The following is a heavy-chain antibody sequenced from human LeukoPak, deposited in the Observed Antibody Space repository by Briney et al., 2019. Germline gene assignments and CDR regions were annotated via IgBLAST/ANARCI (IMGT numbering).Heavy chain of an antibody. D-gene: IGHD3-3*01. Sequence: GGSLRLSCVGSGFTLGRYWMHWFRQAPGTGLVWVARSNSDGKITDYADSVRGRFTTSRDNTKNTVYLQMSSLRAEDTGVYYCARDHHDFWSGYPNYWGQGTLVIVSS. CDR3: ARDHHDFWSGYPNY. V-gene: IGHV3-74*01. CDR1: GFTLGRYW. J-gene: IGHJ4*02. CDR2: SNSDGKIT.